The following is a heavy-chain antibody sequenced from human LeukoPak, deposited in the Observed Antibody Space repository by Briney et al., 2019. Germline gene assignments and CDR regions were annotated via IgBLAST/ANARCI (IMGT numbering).Heavy chain of an antibody. J-gene: IGHJ4*02. V-gene: IGHV1-46*01. CDR2: INPSGGST. D-gene: IGHD4-17*01. CDR3: ARDGGHYGVTTYYFDY. CDR1: GYTFTSYY. Sequence: GASVKVSCKASGYTFTSYYMHWVRQAPGQGLEWMGIINPSGGSTSYAQKFQGRVTMTRDTSTSTVYMELSSLRSEDTAVYYCARDGGHYGVTTYYFDYWGQGTLVTVSS.